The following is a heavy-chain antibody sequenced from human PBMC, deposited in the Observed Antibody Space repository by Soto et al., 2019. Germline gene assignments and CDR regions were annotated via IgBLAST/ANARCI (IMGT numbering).Heavy chain of an antibody. D-gene: IGHD2-15*01. CDR3: ARNGCSYPACYPYYYHVDV. CDR1: GFRLSDSA. V-gene: IGHV3-23*01. CDR2: LTVTGDSA. Sequence: EVQVLEWGGGLVQPGGSLRLSCAASGFRLSDSALSWVGQAPGKGLEWVSSLTVTGDSAFYSDSVKGRFTISRDISKSTLCLQINRLSAEDTAVYYCARNGCSYPACYPYYYHVDVSGRGTTVTVSS. J-gene: IGHJ6*03.